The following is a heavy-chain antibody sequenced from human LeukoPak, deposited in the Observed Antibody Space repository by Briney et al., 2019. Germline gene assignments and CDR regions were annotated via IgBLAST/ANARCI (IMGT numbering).Heavy chain of an antibody. CDR3: ASLNYGPDY. D-gene: IGHD3-16*01. CDR2: IDNDGRGT. Sequence: GGSLRLSCAASGFTFSSYWMHWVRQAPGKGLVWVSRIDNDGRGTSYADSVKGRFTISRDNAKNRLYLQMNSLRTEDTAVYYCASLNYGPDYWGQGTLVTVSS. J-gene: IGHJ4*02. V-gene: IGHV3-74*01. CDR1: GFTFSSYW.